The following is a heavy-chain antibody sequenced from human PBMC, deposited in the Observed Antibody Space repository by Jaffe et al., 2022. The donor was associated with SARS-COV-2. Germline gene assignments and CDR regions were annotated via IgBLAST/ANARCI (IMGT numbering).Heavy chain of an antibody. CDR2: IYTSGST. V-gene: IGHV4-61*02. CDR3: ASFFPTEDGYPGGMDV. D-gene: IGHD5-12*01. Sequence: QVQLQESGPGLVKPSQTLSLTCTVSGGSISSGSYYWSWIRQPAGKGLEWIGRIYTSGSTNYNPSLKSRVTISVDTSKNQFSLKLSSVTAADTAVYYCASFFPTEDGYPGGMDVWGQGTTVTVSS. CDR1: GGSISSGSYY. J-gene: IGHJ6*02.